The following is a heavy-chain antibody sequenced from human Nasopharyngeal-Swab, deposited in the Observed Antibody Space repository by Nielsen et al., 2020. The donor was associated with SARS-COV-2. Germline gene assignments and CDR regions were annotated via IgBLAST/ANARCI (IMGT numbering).Heavy chain of an antibody. CDR1: GGSFRASTSDY. Sequence: SETLSLTCIVSGGSFRASTSDYWGWIRQPPGKGLEWIGTLYYSGTTYYNPSLKSRVTMSVDTSRNQFSLKLSSVTAADTAVYYCAREASAYFDYWGQGILVTVLS. CDR3: AREASAYFDY. J-gene: IGHJ4*02. CDR2: LYYSGTT. V-gene: IGHV4-39*02.